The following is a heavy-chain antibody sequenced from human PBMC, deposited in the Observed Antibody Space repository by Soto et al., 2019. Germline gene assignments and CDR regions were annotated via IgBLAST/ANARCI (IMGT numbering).Heavy chain of an antibody. CDR1: GFTFSTYA. V-gene: IGHV3-30*03. J-gene: IGHJ6*02. D-gene: IGHD2-2*01. CDR2: LSYDGSNK. CDR3: ARVVPAAMYYYYGMDV. Sequence: QVQLVESGGGMVQPGRSLRLSGAASGFTFSTYAMHWVRQAPGKGLEWVAVLSYDGSNKYYADSVKGRFTISRDNSKNTLYLQMNSLRAADTAVYYCARVVPAAMYYYYGMDVWGQGTTVTVSS.